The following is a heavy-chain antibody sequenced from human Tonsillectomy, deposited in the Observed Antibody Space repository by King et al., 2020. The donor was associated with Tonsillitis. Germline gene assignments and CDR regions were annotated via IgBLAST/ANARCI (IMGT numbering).Heavy chain of an antibody. D-gene: IGHD1-26*01. J-gene: IGHJ4*02. CDR1: GFTFSSYS. CDR2: ISSSSSYI. CDR3: ARGVGATYFDY. Sequence: QLVQSGGGLVKPGGSLRLSCAASGFTFSSYSMNWVRQAPGKGLEWVSSISSSSSYIYYADSVKGRVTISRDNAKNSLYLQMNSLRAEDTAVYYCARGVGATYFDYWGQGTLVTVSS. V-gene: IGHV3-21*01.